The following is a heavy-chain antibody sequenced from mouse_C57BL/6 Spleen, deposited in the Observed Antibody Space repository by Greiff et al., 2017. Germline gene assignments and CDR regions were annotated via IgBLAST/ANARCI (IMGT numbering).Heavy chain of an antibody. V-gene: IGHV1-52*01. J-gene: IGHJ2*01. D-gene: IGHD2-5*01. CDR1: GYSFTGYW. Sequence: VQLQQSGAELVRPGASVKMSCKASGYSFTGYWMHWVMQKPIQGLDWIGNIDPSYSETLYNQKFKDKATLNVDKSSSTAYMQLSSLTSEDSAVYYCARSGYSNYVDYWGQGTTRTVSS. CDR2: IDPSYSET. CDR3: ARSGYSNYVDY.